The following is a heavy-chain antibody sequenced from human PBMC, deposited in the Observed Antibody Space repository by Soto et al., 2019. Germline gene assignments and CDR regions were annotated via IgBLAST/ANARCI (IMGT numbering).Heavy chain of an antibody. CDR1: GFAFSNCA. CDR2: IKTSGDTT. Sequence: EVQLLESGGDLVQPGGSLRLSCAASGFAFSNCAMSWVRQAPGNGLEWVSTIKTSGDTTFYADPVKGRFTTSRDDSKNTLYLQMNSLRAEDTSTYYCTKDVTGDIGADFWGQGTPVTVSS. CDR3: TKDVTGDIGADF. V-gene: IGHV3-23*05. J-gene: IGHJ4*02. D-gene: IGHD2-21*02.